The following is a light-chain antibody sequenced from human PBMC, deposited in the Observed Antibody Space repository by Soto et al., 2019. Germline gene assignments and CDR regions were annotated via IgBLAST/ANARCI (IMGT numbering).Light chain of an antibody. J-gene: IGKJ1*01. V-gene: IGKV3-15*01. Sequence: EIVMTQSPATLSVSPGERATLSCGASQSVFSNLAWYQQKPGQAPGLLIYGASTRATGIPARFSGSGSGTQFTLTISGLQSEDFAVYYCQQYNDWPRTFGQGTKVEIK. CDR1: QSVFSN. CDR3: QQYNDWPRT. CDR2: GAS.